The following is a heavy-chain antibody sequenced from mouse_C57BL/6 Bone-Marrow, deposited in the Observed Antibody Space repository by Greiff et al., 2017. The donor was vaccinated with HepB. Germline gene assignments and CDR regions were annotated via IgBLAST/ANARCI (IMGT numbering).Heavy chain of an antibody. V-gene: IGHV1-82*01. CDR3: ARGWLRRGFWYFDV. CDR1: GYAFSSSW. Sequence: QVQLQQSGPELVKPGASVKISCKASGYAFSSSWMNWVQQRPGKGLEWIGRIYPGDGDTNYNGKFKGKATLTADKSSSTAYMQLSSLTSEDSAVYFCARGWLRRGFWYFDVWGTGTTVTVSS. D-gene: IGHD2-2*01. CDR2: IYPGDGDT. J-gene: IGHJ1*03.